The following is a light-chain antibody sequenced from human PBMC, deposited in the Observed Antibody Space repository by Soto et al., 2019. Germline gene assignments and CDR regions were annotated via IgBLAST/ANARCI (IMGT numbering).Light chain of an antibody. J-gene: IGKJ3*01. V-gene: IGKV3-15*01. CDR3: QQAGT. CDR1: QSVSSN. CDR2: GAS. Sequence: EIVMTQSPATLSVSPGERATLSCRASQSVSSNLAWYQQKPGQAPRLLIYGASTRATGIPARFSGSGSGTEFTLTVSSLQSGDFAVYYCQQAGTFGPGTKVDIK.